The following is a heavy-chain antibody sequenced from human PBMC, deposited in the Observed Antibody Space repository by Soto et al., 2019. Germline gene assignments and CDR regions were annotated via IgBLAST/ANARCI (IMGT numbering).Heavy chain of an antibody. Sequence: ASVKVSCKASGYTFTSYYMNWVRQAPGQGLEWLGIINPSGGYTTYAQRFLGRVTMTSDTSTSTVHMELGSLTSEDTAVYYCARAVITNYGVFDYWGQGTLVTVSS. CDR2: INPSGGYT. CDR3: ARAVITNYGVFDY. V-gene: IGHV1-46*01. J-gene: IGHJ4*02. CDR1: GYTFTSYY. D-gene: IGHD2-21*01.